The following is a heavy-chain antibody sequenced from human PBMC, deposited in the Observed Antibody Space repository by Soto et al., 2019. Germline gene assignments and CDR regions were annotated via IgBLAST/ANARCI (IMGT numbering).Heavy chain of an antibody. CDR3: AKDPHERWIQNYFDY. V-gene: IGHV3-23*01. Sequence: EVQLLESGGGLVQPGGSLRLSCAASGFTFSSYAMSWVRQAPGKGLEWVSAISGSGGSTYYADSVKGRFTISRDKSKNPLYLQMNSLRAEDTAVYYCAKDPHERWIQNYFDYWGQGTLVTVSS. CDR1: GFTFSSYA. D-gene: IGHD5-18*01. J-gene: IGHJ4*02. CDR2: ISGSGGST.